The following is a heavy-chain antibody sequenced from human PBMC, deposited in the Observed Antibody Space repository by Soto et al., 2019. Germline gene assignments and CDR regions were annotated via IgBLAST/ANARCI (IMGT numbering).Heavy chain of an antibody. D-gene: IGHD2-15*01. V-gene: IGHV4-30-2*01. CDR1: GGSITSGGFS. J-gene: IGHJ3*01. CDR3: AKECGGTCLDAFDV. Sequence: QVQLKESGSGLVKPAQTLSLTCAVSGGSITSGGFSWSWIRQPPGKGLGWIGYVHHTGNTDYHPSPGRRVTISLDRSRNLFSLDLTSVTAADTGTYFCAKECGGTCLDAFDVWGPGTTVIVSS. CDR2: VHHTGNT.